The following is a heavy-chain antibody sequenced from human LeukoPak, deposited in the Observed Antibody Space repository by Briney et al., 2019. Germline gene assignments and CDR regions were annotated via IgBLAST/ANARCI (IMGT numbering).Heavy chain of an antibody. Sequence: VKVSCKASGGTFISYAISWVRQAPGQGLEWMGGIIPIFGTANYAQKFQGRVTITADESTSTAYMELSSLRSEDTAVYYCARAVGYYDSSGYYRDYWGQGTLVTVSS. D-gene: IGHD3-22*01. CDR1: GGTFISYA. J-gene: IGHJ4*02. CDR3: ARAVGYYDSSGYYRDY. V-gene: IGHV1-69*01. CDR2: IIPIFGTA.